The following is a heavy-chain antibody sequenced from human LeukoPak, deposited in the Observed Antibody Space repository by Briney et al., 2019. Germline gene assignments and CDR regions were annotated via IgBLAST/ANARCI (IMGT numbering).Heavy chain of an antibody. D-gene: IGHD1-26*01. CDR3: ARLGSYHDF. CDR2: IHTSGAS. V-gene: IGHV4-4*09. CDR1: GASISNYY. J-gene: IGHJ4*02. Sequence: SETLSLTCTVSGASISNYYWSWIRQTPEEGLEWMGHIHTSGASRYYPSLESRLTLSIDTSRTLLSLKLSSGTAADTAVYFCARLGSYHDFWGQGALVTVSS.